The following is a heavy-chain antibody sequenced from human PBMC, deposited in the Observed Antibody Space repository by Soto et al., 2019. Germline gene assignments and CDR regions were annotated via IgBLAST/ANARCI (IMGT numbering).Heavy chain of an antibody. V-gene: IGHV3-11*01. CDR1: GFTFSDYY. D-gene: IGHD2-2*01. Sequence: QVQLVESGGGLVKPGGSLRLSCAASGFTFSDYYMSWIRQAPGKGLEWVSYISSSGSTIYYADSVKGRFTISRDNAKNSLYLQMNSLRAEYTAVYYCARDQFLVVPAASGSVDVWGKGTTVTVSS. J-gene: IGHJ6*04. CDR3: ARDQFLVVPAASGSVDV. CDR2: ISSSGSTI.